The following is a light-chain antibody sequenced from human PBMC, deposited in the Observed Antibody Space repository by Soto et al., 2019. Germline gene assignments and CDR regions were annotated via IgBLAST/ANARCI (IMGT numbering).Light chain of an antibody. CDR1: QSVSSY. J-gene: IGKJ5*01. V-gene: IGKV3-11*01. CDR3: QQRSNWPVT. CDR2: DAS. Sequence: VLTQSPATLSLSPGERGTLAFRASQSVSSYLAWYQQKPGQAPRLLIYDASNRATGIPARFSGSGSGTDFTLTISSLEPEDFAVYYCQQRSNWPVTFGQGTRLEI.